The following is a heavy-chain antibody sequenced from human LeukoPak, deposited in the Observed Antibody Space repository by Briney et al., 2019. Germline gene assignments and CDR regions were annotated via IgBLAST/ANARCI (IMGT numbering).Heavy chain of an antibody. D-gene: IGHD6-13*01. V-gene: IGHV3-74*01. CDR3: ANGYSSTYYNALDI. J-gene: IGHJ3*02. CDR2: INSDGSST. Sequence: GGSLRLSCAASGFTFNTYWMHWVRQAPGKGLVWVSRINSDGSSTTYADSVKGRSTISRDNAKNTLYLQMNSLRAEDTAVYYCANGYSSTYYNALDIRGQGTMVTVSS. CDR1: GFTFNTYW.